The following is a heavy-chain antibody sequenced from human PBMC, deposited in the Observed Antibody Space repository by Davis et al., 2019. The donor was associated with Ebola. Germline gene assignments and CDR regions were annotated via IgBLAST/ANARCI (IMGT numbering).Heavy chain of an antibody. D-gene: IGHD4-11*01. CDR1: GFTFSSYA. CDR3: ARDVLQNYYYYYMDV. CDR2: ISGSGGST. V-gene: IGHV3-23*01. Sequence: GESLKISCAASGFTFSSYAMSWVRQAPGKGLEWVSAISGSGGSTYYADSVKGRFTISRDNAKNSLYLQMNSLRAEDTAVYYCARDVLQNYYYYYMDVWGKGTTVTVSS. J-gene: IGHJ6*03.